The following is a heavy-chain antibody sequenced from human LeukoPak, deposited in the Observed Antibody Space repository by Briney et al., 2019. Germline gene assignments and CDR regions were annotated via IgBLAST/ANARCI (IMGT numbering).Heavy chain of an antibody. D-gene: IGHD3/OR15-3a*01. J-gene: IGHJ4*02. CDR3: AKVATWTYFDS. CDR2: ISANGGAT. V-gene: IGHV3-23*01. Sequence: GGSLRLSCAASGFTFSISSMAWFRQAPGKGLEWVSSISANGGATYYTDSVKGRFTISRDNSQNTLYLQMNSLRADDTAVYYCAKVATWTYFDSWGQGTLVTVSS. CDR1: GFTFSISS.